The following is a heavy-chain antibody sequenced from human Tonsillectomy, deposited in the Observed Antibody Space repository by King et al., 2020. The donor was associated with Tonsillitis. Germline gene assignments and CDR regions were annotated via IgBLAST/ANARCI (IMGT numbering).Heavy chain of an antibody. D-gene: IGHD3-10*01. J-gene: IGHJ4*02. CDR3: ARDTGFGSGTYYITGY. Sequence: QLVQSGAEVKKPGSSVKVSCKASGGTFSSYAISWVRQAPGQGLEWMGGIIPMFDTPSYAQKFQGRVTVTAAESTSTAYMELSSLGSEDTALYYCARDTGFGSGTYYITGYWGQGTLVTVSS. CDR2: IIPMFDTP. V-gene: IGHV1-69*12. CDR1: GGTFSSYA.